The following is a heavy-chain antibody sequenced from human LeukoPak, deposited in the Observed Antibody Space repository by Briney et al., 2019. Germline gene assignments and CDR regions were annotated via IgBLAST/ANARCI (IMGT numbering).Heavy chain of an antibody. Sequence: TGGSLRLSCAASGFTFSTYGMHWVRQAPGKGLEWVSAISGSGGSTYYADSVKGRFTISRDNSKNTLYLQMNSLRAEDTAVYYCAKDPMLVRWGQGTLVTVSS. CDR1: GFTFSTYG. J-gene: IGHJ4*02. V-gene: IGHV3-23*01. CDR2: ISGSGGST. D-gene: IGHD3-22*01. CDR3: AKDPMLVR.